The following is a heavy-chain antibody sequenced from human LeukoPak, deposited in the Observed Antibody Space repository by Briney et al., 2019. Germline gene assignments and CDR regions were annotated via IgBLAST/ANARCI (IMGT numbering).Heavy chain of an antibody. Sequence: PSETLSLTCAVYGGSFSGYYWSWIRQPPGKGLEWIGEINDSESTNYNPSLKSRVTISVDTSKNQFSLKLSSVTVADTAIYYCARQTAAAGSFIAINDYWGQGTLVTVSS. J-gene: IGHJ4*02. CDR1: GGSFSGYY. D-gene: IGHD6-13*01. V-gene: IGHV4-34*01. CDR3: ARQTAAAGSFIAINDY. CDR2: INDSEST.